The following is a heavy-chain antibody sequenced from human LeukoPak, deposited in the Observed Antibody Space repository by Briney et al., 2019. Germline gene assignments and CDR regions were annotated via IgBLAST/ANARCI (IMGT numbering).Heavy chain of an antibody. D-gene: IGHD5-18*01. J-gene: IGHJ4*02. CDR1: GFTVSNNY. CDR2: ISSSSSTI. V-gene: IGHV3-48*01. Sequence: PGGSLKLSCAASGFTVSNNYMSWARQAPGKGLEWVSYISSSSSTIYYADSVKGRFTISRDNAKNSLYLQMNSLRAEDTAVYYCARDQQLWTLRGTLDYWGQGTLVTVSS. CDR3: ARDQQLWTLRGTLDY.